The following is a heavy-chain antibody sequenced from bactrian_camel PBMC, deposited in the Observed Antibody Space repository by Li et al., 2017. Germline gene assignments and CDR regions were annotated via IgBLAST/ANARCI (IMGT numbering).Heavy chain of an antibody. D-gene: IGHD1*01. CDR3: AADPAACLPKSRWPSTWARARYNY. CDR1: TWTFC. J-gene: IGHJ4*01. Sequence: HVQLVESGGGSVEAGESLRLSCTASTWTFCMAWFRQTPGKEREEVATIDDDNTTTYGDFAKGRFTISRDKAKNTLYLQMNSLKPEDTAVYYCAADPAACLPKSRWPSTWARARYNYWGQGTQVTVS. V-gene: IGHV3S53*01. CDR2: IDDDNTT.